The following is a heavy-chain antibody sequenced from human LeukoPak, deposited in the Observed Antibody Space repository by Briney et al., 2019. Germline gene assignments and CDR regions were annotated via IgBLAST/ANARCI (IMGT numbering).Heavy chain of an antibody. V-gene: IGHV1-18*01. J-gene: IGHJ5*02. CDR2: ISAYNGNT. CDR1: GYTFTSYG. D-gene: IGHD3-10*01. Sequence: ASVKVSCKASGYTFTSYGISWGRQAPGQGLEWMGWISAYNGNTNYAQKLQGRVTMTTDTSTSTAYMELRSLRSDDTAVYYCARNDMVRGVIATERNWFDPWGQGTLVTVSS. CDR3: ARNDMVRGVIATERNWFDP.